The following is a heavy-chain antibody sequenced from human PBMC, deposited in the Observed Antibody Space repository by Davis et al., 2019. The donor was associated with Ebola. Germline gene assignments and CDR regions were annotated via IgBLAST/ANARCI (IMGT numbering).Heavy chain of an antibody. Sequence: SETLSLTCAVYGGSFSGYYWSWIRQHPGKGLEWIAEINHSGSTNYNPSLKSRVTISVDTSKNQFSLKLSSVTAADTAVYYCARGTGDYALDYWGQGTLVTVSS. CDR1: GGSFSGYY. D-gene: IGHD4-17*01. CDR2: INHSGST. V-gene: IGHV4-34*01. J-gene: IGHJ4*02. CDR3: ARGTGDYALDY.